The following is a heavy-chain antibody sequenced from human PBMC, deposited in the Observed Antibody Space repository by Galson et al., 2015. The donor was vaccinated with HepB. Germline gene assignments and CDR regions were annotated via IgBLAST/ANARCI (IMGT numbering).Heavy chain of an antibody. CDR1: GYTFTSYY. D-gene: IGHD3-3*01. CDR3: ARIGASYYDFWSGYDNDAFDI. Sequence: SVKVSCKASGYTFTSYYMHWVRQAPGQGLEWMGIINPSGGSTSYAQKFQGRVTMTRDTSTSTVYMELSSLRSEDTAVYYCARIGASYYDFWSGYDNDAFDIWGQGTVVTVSS. J-gene: IGHJ3*02. CDR2: INPSGGST. V-gene: IGHV1-46*01.